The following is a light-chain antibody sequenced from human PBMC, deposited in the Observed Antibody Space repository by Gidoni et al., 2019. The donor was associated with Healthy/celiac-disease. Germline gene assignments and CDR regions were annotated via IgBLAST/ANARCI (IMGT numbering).Light chain of an antibody. J-gene: IGLJ2*01. CDR2: DVS. CDR3: SSYTSSSTLV. Sequence: QSALTQPASVSGSPGQSITISCTGTSSDVGGYNYVSWYQQHPGKAPKLMIYDVSNRPSGVSNRFSGSKSGNTASLTISGLQAEDDAYYYCSSYTSSSTLVFGGETKLTVL. V-gene: IGLV2-14*01. CDR1: SSDVGGYNY.